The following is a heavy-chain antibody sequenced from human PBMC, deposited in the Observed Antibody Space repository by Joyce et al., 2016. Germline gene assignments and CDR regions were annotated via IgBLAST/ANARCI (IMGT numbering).Heavy chain of an antibody. Sequence: FSKYGINWVRQAPGKGLEWVSYISSSSTIKQYADSVKGRFTISRDSAKNSLYLQMNSLRVEDTAVYYCARDGRSSDGDYWGQGTLVTVSS. CDR1: FSKYG. D-gene: IGHD6-19*01. CDR2: ISSSSTIK. J-gene: IGHJ4*02. V-gene: IGHV3-48*01. CDR3: ARDGRSSDGDY.